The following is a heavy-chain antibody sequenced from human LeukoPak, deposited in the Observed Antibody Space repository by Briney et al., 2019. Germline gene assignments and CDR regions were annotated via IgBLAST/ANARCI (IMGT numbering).Heavy chain of an antibody. Sequence: PGGTLRLSCAASGFTFSSYGMSWVRQAPGKGLEWVAAINTNGGSTYYADSVKGRFTISRDNSKNTLFLQMNSLRAEDTAVYYCAGLGVYYGSGSYSSPFDYWGQGTLVTVSS. CDR3: AGLGVYYGSGSYSSPFDY. CDR2: INTNGGST. CDR1: GFTFSSYG. J-gene: IGHJ4*02. D-gene: IGHD3-10*01. V-gene: IGHV3-23*01.